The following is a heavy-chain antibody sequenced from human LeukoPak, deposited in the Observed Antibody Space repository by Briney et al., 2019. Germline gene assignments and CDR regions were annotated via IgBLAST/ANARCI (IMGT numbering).Heavy chain of an antibody. D-gene: IGHD3-3*01. Sequence: SETLSLTCTVSGGSISSSYWSWLRQPPGKGLEWIGYIYYSGSTNYNPSLKSRVTISIDTSKNQFSLKLSSVTAADTAVYYCATDVRFLGVWGQGTTVTVSS. CDR2: IYYSGST. V-gene: IGHV4-59*01. CDR3: ATDVRFLGV. CDR1: GGSISSSY. J-gene: IGHJ6*02.